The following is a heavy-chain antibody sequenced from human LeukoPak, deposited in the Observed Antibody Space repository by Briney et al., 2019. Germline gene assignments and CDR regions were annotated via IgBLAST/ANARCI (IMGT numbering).Heavy chain of an antibody. J-gene: IGHJ6*04. CDR2: ISAASHGL. Sequence: GGSLRLSCAASGFTFSSYSMNWVRQAPGKGLEWISYISAASHGLYYAASVKGRFTISRDNAKNSLYLQMNSLRAEDTAVYYCAELGITMIGGVWGKGTTVTISS. D-gene: IGHD3-10*02. V-gene: IGHV3-48*04. CDR3: AELGITMIGGV. CDR1: GFTFSSYS.